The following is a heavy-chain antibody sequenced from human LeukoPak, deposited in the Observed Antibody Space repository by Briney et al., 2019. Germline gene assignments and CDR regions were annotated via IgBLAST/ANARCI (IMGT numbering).Heavy chain of an antibody. CDR3: AVCDYENYYGMDV. Sequence: SETLSLTCTVSGGSFSSGGYYWSWIRQHPGKGLEWIGYIYYSGSTYYSPSLKSRVTISVDTSENQFSLKLSSVTAADTAVYYCAVCDYENYYGMDVWGQGTTVTVSS. J-gene: IGHJ6*02. V-gene: IGHV4-31*03. D-gene: IGHD4-17*01. CDR1: GGSFSSGGYY. CDR2: IYYSGST.